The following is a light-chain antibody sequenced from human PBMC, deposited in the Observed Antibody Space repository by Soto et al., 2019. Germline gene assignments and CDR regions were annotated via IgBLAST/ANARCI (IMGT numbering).Light chain of an antibody. CDR2: RNN. Sequence: QSVLTQSPSASGTPGQRVTISCSGSSSNIGINYVYWYQQLPGTAPKLLIYRNNQRPSGVPDRFSGSKSGTSASLAISGLRSEDEADYYCAAWDDSLSGRGVFGGGTKVTVL. CDR1: SSNIGINY. J-gene: IGLJ3*02. CDR3: AAWDDSLSGRGV. V-gene: IGLV1-47*01.